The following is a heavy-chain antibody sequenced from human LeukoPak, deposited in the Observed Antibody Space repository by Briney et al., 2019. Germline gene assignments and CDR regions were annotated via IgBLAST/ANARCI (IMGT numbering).Heavy chain of an antibody. J-gene: IGHJ5*02. Sequence: PSETLSLTCTVSGGSISSYYWSWIRQPPGKGLEWIGYIYYSGTTNYNPSLKSRVTISVDTSKNQFSLNLSSVTAADTAVYYCARGGVARHINGPWGQGTLVTVSS. V-gene: IGHV4-59*01. CDR3: ARGGVARHINGP. D-gene: IGHD2-8*01. CDR1: GGSISSYY. CDR2: IYYSGTT.